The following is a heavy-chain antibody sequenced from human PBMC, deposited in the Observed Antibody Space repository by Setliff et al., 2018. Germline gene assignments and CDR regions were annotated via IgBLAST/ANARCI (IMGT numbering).Heavy chain of an antibody. CDR3: ARAKGYCSSTSCRIYYFDY. Sequence: SETLSLTCTVSGGSISGSSYYWGWIRQPPGKGLEWIGSIYYSGSTYYNPSLKSRVTISVDTSKNQFSLKLSSVTAADTAVYYCARAKGYCSSTSCRIYYFDYWGQGTLVTVS. CDR1: GGSISGSSYY. V-gene: IGHV4-39*07. CDR2: IYYSGST. D-gene: IGHD2-2*01. J-gene: IGHJ4*02.